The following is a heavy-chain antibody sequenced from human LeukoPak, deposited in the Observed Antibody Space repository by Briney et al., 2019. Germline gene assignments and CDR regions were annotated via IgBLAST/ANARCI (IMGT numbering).Heavy chain of an antibody. CDR2: IWYDGSNK. CDR3: ARAGSGSSDAFDI. Sequence: QAGGSLRLSCAASGFTFSSYGMHWVRQAPGKGLEWVAVIWYDGSNKYYADSVKGRFTISRDNSKNTLYLQMNSLRAEDTAVYYCARAGSGSSDAFDIWGQGTMATVSS. J-gene: IGHJ3*02. D-gene: IGHD3-10*01. V-gene: IGHV3-33*01. CDR1: GFTFSSYG.